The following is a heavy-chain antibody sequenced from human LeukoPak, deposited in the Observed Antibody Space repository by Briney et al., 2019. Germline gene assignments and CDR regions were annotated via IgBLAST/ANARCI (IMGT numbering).Heavy chain of an antibody. CDR3: ARGPLYLLRYFDWAIDY. CDR2: INTNTGNP. V-gene: IGHV7-4-1*02. Sequence: ASVKVSYKASGYTFTSYAMNWVRQAPGRGLEWMGWINTNTGNPTYAQGFTGRFVFSLDTSVSTAYLQSSSLKAEDTAVYYCARGPLYLLRYFDWAIDYWGQGTLVTVSS. J-gene: IGHJ4*02. D-gene: IGHD3-9*01. CDR1: GYTFTSYA.